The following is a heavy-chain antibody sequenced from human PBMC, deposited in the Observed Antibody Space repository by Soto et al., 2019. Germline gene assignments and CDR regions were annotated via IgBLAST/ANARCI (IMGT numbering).Heavy chain of an antibody. D-gene: IGHD2-8*01. V-gene: IGHV4-39*01. CDR3: ARRWCSDTCYYFDY. CDR1: GGSINSGNFH. CDR2: IYHGGST. Sequence: PSGTLSLTCALSGGSINSGNFHWGWIRQPRGKGLEWIATIYHGGSTYYNPSLKSRVTISMDTSKNQFSLDVRSVTATDTAVYYCARRWCSDTCYYFDYWGQGVLVTVSS. J-gene: IGHJ4*02.